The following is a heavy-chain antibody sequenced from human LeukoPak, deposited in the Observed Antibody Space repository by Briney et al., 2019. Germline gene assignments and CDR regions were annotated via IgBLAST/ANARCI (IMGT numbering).Heavy chain of an antibody. CDR2: ISSSSSTI. CDR3: ARDRGKINYYYGMDV. Sequence: PGGSLRLSCAASGFTFSSYSMNWVRQAPGKGLEWVSYISSSSSTIYYADSVKGRFTISRDNAKNSLYLQMNSLRAEDTAVYYCARDRGKINYYYGMDVWGQGTTVTVSS. J-gene: IGHJ6*02. D-gene: IGHD3-10*01. CDR1: GFTFSSYS. V-gene: IGHV3-48*04.